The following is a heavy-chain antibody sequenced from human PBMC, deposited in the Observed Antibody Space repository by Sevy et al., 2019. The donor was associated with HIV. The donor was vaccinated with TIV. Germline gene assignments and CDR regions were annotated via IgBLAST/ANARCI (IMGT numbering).Heavy chain of an antibody. CDR2: IYYSGST. J-gene: IGHJ4*02. CDR1: GGSISSSSYY. Sequence: SETLSLTCTVSGGSISSSSYYWGWIRQPPGKGLEWIGSIYYSGSTYYNPSLKSRVTISVDTSKNQFSLKLSSVTAADTAVYYCARFQSRLDHGDYFDYWGQGTLVTVSS. CDR3: ARFQSRLDHGDYFDY. D-gene: IGHD4-17*01. V-gene: IGHV4-39*01.